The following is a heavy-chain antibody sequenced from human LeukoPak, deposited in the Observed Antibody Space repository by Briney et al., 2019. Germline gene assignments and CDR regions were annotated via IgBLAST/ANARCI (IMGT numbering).Heavy chain of an antibody. CDR1: GFTFSSYA. CDR3: ARGRDYRSPEDY. CDR2: ISYDGSNK. D-gene: IGHD4-11*01. Sequence: PGRSLGLSCAASGFTFSSYAMHWVRQAPGKGLEWVAVISYDGSNKYYADSVKGRFTISRDNSKNTLYLQMNSLRAEDTAVYYCARGRDYRSPEDYWGQGTLVTVSS. V-gene: IGHV3-30-3*01. J-gene: IGHJ4*02.